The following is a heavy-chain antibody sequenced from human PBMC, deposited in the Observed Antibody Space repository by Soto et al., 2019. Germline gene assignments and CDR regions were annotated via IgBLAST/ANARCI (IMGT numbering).Heavy chain of an antibody. D-gene: IGHD2-8*01. CDR2: IYHTGDT. Sequence: PSETLSLTCVVSSYSISSGFFWAWIRQPPGKGLEWVGSIYHTGDTHYNPSLRSQVSMSVDTPKNHFSLRLTYLTAADTAVYFCARDTNSLDLWGQGILVTVSS. J-gene: IGHJ5*02. CDR3: ARDTNSLDL. V-gene: IGHV4-38-2*02. CDR1: SYSISSGFF.